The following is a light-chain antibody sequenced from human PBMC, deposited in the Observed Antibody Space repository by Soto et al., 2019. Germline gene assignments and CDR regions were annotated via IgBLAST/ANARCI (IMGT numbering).Light chain of an antibody. CDR3: QQHDILPIT. CDR1: QSVSSSY. V-gene: IGKV3-20*01. CDR2: GAS. Sequence: EIVLTQSPGTLSLSPCERATLSSRASQSVSSSYLAWYQQKPGQAPRLLIYGASSRATGIPDRFSGSGSGTDFTLTISRLEPEDFAVYYCQQHDILPITFGQGTRLEIK. J-gene: IGKJ5*01.